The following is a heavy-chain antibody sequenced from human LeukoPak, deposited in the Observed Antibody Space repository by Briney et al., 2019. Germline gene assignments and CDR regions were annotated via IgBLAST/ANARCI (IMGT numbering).Heavy chain of an antibody. CDR3: ARDPSRGSYGGLDV. Sequence: GGSLRLSCAASGFTFSDYYMTWIRQAPGKGLEWISYISSSGSGIYYADSVKGRFTISRDNAKKSLYLQMNSLRAEDTAVYYCARDPSRGSYGGLDVWGQGTTVTVSS. CDR2: ISSSGSGI. CDR1: GFTFSDYY. D-gene: IGHD4-17*01. J-gene: IGHJ6*02. V-gene: IGHV3-11*01.